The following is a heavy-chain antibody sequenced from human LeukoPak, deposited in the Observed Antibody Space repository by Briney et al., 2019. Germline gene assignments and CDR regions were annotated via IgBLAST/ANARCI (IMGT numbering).Heavy chain of an antibody. J-gene: IGHJ6*02. Sequence: GGSLRLSCAASGFTFSSYWMSWVRQAPGKGLEWVAVISYDGSNKYYADSVKGRFTISRDNSKNTLYLQMNSLRAEDTAVYYCARGVSSGLYYYYGMDVWGQGTTVTVSS. D-gene: IGHD3-22*01. CDR3: ARGVSSGLYYYYGMDV. CDR2: ISYDGSNK. V-gene: IGHV3-30-3*01. CDR1: GFTFSSYW.